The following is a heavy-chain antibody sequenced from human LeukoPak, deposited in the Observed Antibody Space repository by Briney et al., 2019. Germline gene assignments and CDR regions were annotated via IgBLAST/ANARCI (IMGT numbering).Heavy chain of an antibody. CDR3: ARVTTVTGYYYYYYMDV. CDR1: GGSISSYC. J-gene: IGHJ6*03. V-gene: IGHV4-59*01. CDR2: IYYSGST. D-gene: IGHD4-17*01. Sequence: SETLSLTCTVSGGSISSYCWSWIRQPPGKGLEWIGYIYYSGSTNYNPSLKSRVTISVDTSKNQFSLKLSSVTAADTAVYYCARVTTVTGYYYYYYMDVWGKGTTVTVSS.